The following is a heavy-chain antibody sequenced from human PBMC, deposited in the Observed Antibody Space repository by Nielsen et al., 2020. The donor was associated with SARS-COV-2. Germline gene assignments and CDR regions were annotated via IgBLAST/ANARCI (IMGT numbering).Heavy chain of an antibody. V-gene: IGHV3-30*18. Sequence: GGSLRLSCAASGFTFSSYGMHWVRQAPGKGLERVAVISYDGSNKYYADSVKGRFTISRDNSKNTLYLQMNSLRAEDTAVYYCAKDDIDIVVVPAANGLDYWGQGTLVTVSS. CDR2: ISYDGSNK. CDR3: AKDDIDIVVVPAANGLDY. D-gene: IGHD2-2*01. CDR1: GFTFSSYG. J-gene: IGHJ4*02.